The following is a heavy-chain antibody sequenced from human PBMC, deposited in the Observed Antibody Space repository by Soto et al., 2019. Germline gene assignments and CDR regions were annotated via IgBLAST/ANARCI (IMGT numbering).Heavy chain of an antibody. D-gene: IGHD3-9*01. J-gene: IGHJ4*02. Sequence: ESGGGVVQPGRSLRLSCAASGFTFSSYAMHWVRQAPGKGLEWVAVISYDGSNKYYADSVKGRFTISRDNSKNTLYLQMNSLRAEDTAVYYCAREALLLQYDYWGQGTLVTVSS. CDR1: GFTFSSYA. CDR2: ISYDGSNK. V-gene: IGHV3-30-3*01. CDR3: AREALLLQYDY.